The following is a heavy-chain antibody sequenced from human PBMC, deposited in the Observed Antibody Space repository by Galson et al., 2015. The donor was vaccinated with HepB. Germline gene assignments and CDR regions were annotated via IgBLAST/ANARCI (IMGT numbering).Heavy chain of an antibody. V-gene: IGHV3-21*01. J-gene: IGHJ4*02. CDR2: ISGAMSYI. Sequence: SLRLSCAASGFTFSSYYSMSWVRQAPGKGLEWVSSISGAMSYIYYADSVKGRFTISRDNAKNSLFLQMNSLRAEDTAVYYCARGGDSDFWSGYLGSFDYWGQGTLVTVSS. CDR1: GFTFSSYYS. CDR3: ARGGDSDFWSGYLGSFDY. D-gene: IGHD3-3*01.